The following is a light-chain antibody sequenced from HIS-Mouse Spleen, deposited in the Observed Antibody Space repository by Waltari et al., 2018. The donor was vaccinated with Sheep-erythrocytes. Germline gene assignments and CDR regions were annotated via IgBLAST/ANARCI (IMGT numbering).Light chain of an antibody. J-gene: IGLJ2*01. CDR1: SSDVGGYNY. CDR3: CSYAGSSTCVV. V-gene: IGLV2-11*01. CDR2: DVS. Sequence: QSALTQPRSVSGSPGQSVTISCTGTSSDVGGYNYVSWYQQHPGKAPKLMIYDVSKRPSGVPVPCAGSKSGNTAALTISGIQAEDGADYYCCSYAGSSTCVVFGGGTKLTVL.